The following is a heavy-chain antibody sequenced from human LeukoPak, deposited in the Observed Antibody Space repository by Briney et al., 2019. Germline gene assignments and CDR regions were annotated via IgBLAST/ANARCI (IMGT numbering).Heavy chain of an antibody. D-gene: IGHD6-19*01. J-gene: IGHJ6*02. CDR1: GGTFSSYA. CDR2: IIPIFGTA. V-gene: IGHV1-69*13. CDR3: ARVLGAVAYYYYYGMDV. Sequence: SVKVSCKASGGTFSSYAISWVRQAPGQGLEWMGGIIPIFGTANYAQKFQGRVTITADESTSTAYMELSSLRSEDTAVYYCARVLGAVAYYYYYGMDVWGQGTTVTVSS.